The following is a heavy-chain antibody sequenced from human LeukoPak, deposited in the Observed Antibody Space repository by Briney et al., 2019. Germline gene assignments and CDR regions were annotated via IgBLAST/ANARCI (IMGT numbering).Heavy chain of an antibody. V-gene: IGHV4-34*01. CDR3: ARGFEYSVSSFDY. D-gene: IGHD6-6*01. CDR1: GGSFSGYY. J-gene: IGHJ4*02. CDR2: INHSGST. Sequence: SETLSLTCAVYGGSFSGYYWSWIRQPPGKGLEWIGEINHSGSTYYNPSLKSRVTISVDRSKNQFSLKLSSVTAADTAVYYCARGFEYSVSSFDYWGQGTLVTVSS.